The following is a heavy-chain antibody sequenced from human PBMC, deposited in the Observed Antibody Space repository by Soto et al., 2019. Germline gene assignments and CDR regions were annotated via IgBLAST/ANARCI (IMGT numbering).Heavy chain of an antibody. Sequence: SETLSLTCTVSGGSISSSSYYWGWIRQPPGKGLEWIGSIYYSGSTYYNPSLKSRVTISVVTSKNQFSLKLSSVTAADTAFYYCARLFHDYGDYVGYFDYWGQGTLVTVSS. J-gene: IGHJ4*02. CDR1: GGSISSSSYY. V-gene: IGHV4-39*01. CDR2: IYYSGST. D-gene: IGHD4-17*01. CDR3: ARLFHDYGDYVGYFDY.